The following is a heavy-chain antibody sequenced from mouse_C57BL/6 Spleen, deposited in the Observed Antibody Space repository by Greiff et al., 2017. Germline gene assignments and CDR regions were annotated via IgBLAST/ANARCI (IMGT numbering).Heavy chain of an antibody. CDR3: ARDQEGYDYDDAMDY. CDR1: GFTFSSYA. D-gene: IGHD2-4*01. V-gene: IGHV5-4*01. Sequence: EVHLVESGGGLVKPGGSLKLSCAASGFTFSSYAMSWVRQTPEKRLEWVATISDGGSYTYYPDNVKGRFTISRDNAKNNLYLQMSHLKSEDTAMYYCARDQEGYDYDDAMDYWGQGTSVTVSS. J-gene: IGHJ4*01. CDR2: ISDGGSYT.